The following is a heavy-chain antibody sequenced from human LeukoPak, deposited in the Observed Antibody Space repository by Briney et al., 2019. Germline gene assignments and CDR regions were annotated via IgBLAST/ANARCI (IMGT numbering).Heavy chain of an antibody. V-gene: IGHV3-21*01. CDR3: ARFAAGGSYYYYMDV. CDR1: GFTFSSYN. Sequence: KSGGSLRLSCAASGFTFSSYNMKWVRQAPGKRLEWVSSISSSSSYIYYADSVKGRFTISRDNAKNSLYLQMNSLRADDTAVYYCARFAAGGSYYYYMDVWGKGTTVTVSS. CDR2: ISSSSSYI. D-gene: IGHD6-25*01. J-gene: IGHJ6*03.